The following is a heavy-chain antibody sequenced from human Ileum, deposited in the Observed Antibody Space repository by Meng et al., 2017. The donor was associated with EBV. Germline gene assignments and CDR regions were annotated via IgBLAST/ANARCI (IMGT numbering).Heavy chain of an antibody. J-gene: IGHJ4*02. CDR3: AREVAAAGGFDY. CDR1: GGSISSSNW. CDR2: IYHSGST. Sequence: GRVQHPGAGLVEPSGTLSLTCAVSGGSISSSNWWSWVRQPPGKGLEWIGEIYHSGSTNYNPSLKSRVTISVDKSKNQFSLKLSSVTAADTAVYYCAREVAAAGGFDYWGQGTLVTVSS. D-gene: IGHD6-13*01. V-gene: IGHV4-4*02.